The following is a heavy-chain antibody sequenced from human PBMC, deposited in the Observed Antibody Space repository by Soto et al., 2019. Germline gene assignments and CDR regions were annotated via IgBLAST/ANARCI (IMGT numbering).Heavy chain of an antibody. CDR2: IVVGSGST. Sequence: SVKVSCKASGITFRRSAVQWMRQARGQPLEWTGRIVVGSGSTTYAQIVQERITITRDMSTSTVYMDLRSLRSEDTAVYYCAAEATVVTPYYYYGMDVWGQGTTVTVSS. V-gene: IGHV1-58*01. CDR1: GITFRRSA. J-gene: IGHJ6*02. CDR3: AAEATVVTPYYYYGMDV. D-gene: IGHD4-17*01.